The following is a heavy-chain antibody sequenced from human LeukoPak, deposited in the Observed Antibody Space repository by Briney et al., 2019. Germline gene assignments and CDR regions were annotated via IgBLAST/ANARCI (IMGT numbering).Heavy chain of an antibody. CDR3: AKESPRKGSGWSVFDY. CDR2: ISWNSGSI. D-gene: IGHD6-19*01. V-gene: IGHV3-9*01. Sequence: GRSLRLSCAASGFTFDDYAMHWVRQAPGKGLEWVSGISWNSGSIGYADSVKGRFTISRDNAKNSLYLQMNSLRAEDTALYYCAKESPRKGSGWSVFDYWGQEPWSPSPQ. J-gene: IGHJ4*01. CDR1: GFTFDDYA.